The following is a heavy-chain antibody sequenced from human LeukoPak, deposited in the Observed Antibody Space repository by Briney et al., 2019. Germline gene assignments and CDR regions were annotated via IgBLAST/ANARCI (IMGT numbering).Heavy chain of an antibody. CDR3: AKGMVAARFLFDY. J-gene: IGHJ4*02. V-gene: IGHV3-23*01. Sequence: PGGSLRLSCAASGSTFSSYAMSWVRQAPGKGLEWVSAISGSGGSTYYADSVKGRFTISRDNSKNTLYLQMNSLRAEDTAVYYCAKGMVAARFLFDYWGQGTLVTVSS. CDR2: ISGSGGST. D-gene: IGHD6-6*01. CDR1: GSTFSSYA.